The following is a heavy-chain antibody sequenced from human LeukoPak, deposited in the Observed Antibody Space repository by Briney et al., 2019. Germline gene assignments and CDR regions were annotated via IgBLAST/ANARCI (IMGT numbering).Heavy chain of an antibody. CDR3: ARASYYYDSSGYYYPGDY. CDR2: INPNSGGT. CDR1: RYTFTGYY. V-gene: IGHV1-2*02. J-gene: IGHJ4*02. D-gene: IGHD3-22*01. Sequence: ASVKVSCKASRYTFTGYYMHWVRQAPGQGLEWMGWINPNSGGTNYAQKFQGRVTMTRDTSISTAYMELSRLRSDDTAVYYCARASYYYDSSGYYYPGDYWGQGTLVTVSS.